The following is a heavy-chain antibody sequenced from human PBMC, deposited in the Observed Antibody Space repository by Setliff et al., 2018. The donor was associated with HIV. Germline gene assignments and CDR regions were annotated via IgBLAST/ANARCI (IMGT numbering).Heavy chain of an antibody. V-gene: IGHV4-61*09. CDR3: ARFYYGSGSYLDY. CDR2: IYTSGST. J-gene: IGHJ4*02. Sequence: ASETLSLTCTVSGGSISSGSYFWTWIRQPAGKGLEWIGHIYTSGSTNYNPSLKSRVSISVDKSKNQFSLKLSSVTAADTAVYYCARFYYGSGSYLDYWGQGTLVTVSS. CDR1: GGSISSGSYF. D-gene: IGHD3-10*01.